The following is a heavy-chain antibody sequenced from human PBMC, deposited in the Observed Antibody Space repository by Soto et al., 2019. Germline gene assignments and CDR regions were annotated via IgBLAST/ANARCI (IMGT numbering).Heavy chain of an antibody. Sequence: LRLSCAASGLNFDDYAMHWVRQAPGKGLEWVSRISWNSASIDYADSVKGRFTIPRDNAKNSLYLQMNSLRAEDTALYYCAKDRYSSGRFNAFDSWGQGTMVTVSS. CDR3: AKDRYSSGRFNAFDS. CDR2: ISWNSASI. J-gene: IGHJ3*02. V-gene: IGHV3-9*01. CDR1: GLNFDDYA. D-gene: IGHD6-19*01.